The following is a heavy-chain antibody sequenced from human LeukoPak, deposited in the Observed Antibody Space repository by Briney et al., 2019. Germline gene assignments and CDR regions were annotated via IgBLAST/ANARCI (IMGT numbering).Heavy chain of an antibody. V-gene: IGHV3-11*01. CDR1: GFTFSNYY. D-gene: IGHD2-21*01. J-gene: IGHJ4*02. CDR2: ISRSSGTI. Sequence: GGSLRLSCAASGFTFSNYYMTWIRQAPGKGLEWVSHISRSSGTIYYADSVQGRFTVSRDNGKKSLYLQMSYLRAEDTAVYYCVREAKMTNILWGQGTLVTVSS. CDR3: VREAKMTNIL.